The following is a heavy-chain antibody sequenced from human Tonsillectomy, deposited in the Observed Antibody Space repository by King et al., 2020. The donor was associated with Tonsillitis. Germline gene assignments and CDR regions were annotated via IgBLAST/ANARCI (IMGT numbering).Heavy chain of an antibody. Sequence: VQLQQLGAGLLKPSETLSLTCAVYGGSFSGYYWSWIRQPPGKGLEWIGEINHSGSTNYNPSLKSRVTISVDTYKNQFSLKLSSVTAADTAVYYCAREEGGILTGYGHYWGQGTLVTVSS. V-gene: IGHV4-34*01. J-gene: IGHJ4*02. CDR3: AREEGGILTGYGHY. CDR1: GGSFSGYY. CDR2: INHSGST. D-gene: IGHD3-9*01.